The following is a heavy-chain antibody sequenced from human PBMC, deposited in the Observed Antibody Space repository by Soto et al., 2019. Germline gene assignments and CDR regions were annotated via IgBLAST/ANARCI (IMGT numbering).Heavy chain of an antibody. CDR2: ISYDGSNK. CDR1: GFTFSSYG. D-gene: IGHD6-19*01. Sequence: GGSLRLSCAASGFTFSSYGMHWVRQAPGKGLEWVAVISYDGSNKYYADSVKGRFTISRDNSKNTLYLQMNSLRAEDTAVYYCSRAVAGILTPIDYWGQGTLVTVSS. J-gene: IGHJ4*02. V-gene: IGHV3-30*03. CDR3: SRAVAGILTPIDY.